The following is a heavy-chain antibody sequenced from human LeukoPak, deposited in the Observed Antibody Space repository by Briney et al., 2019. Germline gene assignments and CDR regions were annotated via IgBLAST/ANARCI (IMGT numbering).Heavy chain of an antibody. CDR1: GYTLTELS. CDR2: FDPEDGET. V-gene: IGHV1-24*01. D-gene: IGHD3-22*01. J-gene: IGHJ4*02. Sequence: GASVKVSCKVSGYTLTELSMHWVRQAPGKGLEWMEGFDPEDGETIYAQKFQGRVTMTEDTSTDTAYMELSSLRSEDTAVYYCAIYYYDSSGYSDYWGQGTLVTVSS. CDR3: AIYYYDSSGYSDY.